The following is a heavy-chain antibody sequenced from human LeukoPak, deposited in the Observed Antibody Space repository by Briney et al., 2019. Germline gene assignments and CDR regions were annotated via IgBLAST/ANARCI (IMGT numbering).Heavy chain of an antibody. CDR1: GGSFSGYY. D-gene: IGHD6-6*01. CDR3: ARLGFYSSSSFSYFDY. V-gene: IGHV4-34*01. Sequence: SETLSLTCAVYGGSFSGYYWSWIRQPPGKGLEWIGEINHSGSTNYNPSLKSRVTISVDTPKNQFSLKLSSVTAADTAVYYCARLGFYSSSSFSYFDYWGQGTLVTVSS. CDR2: INHSGST. J-gene: IGHJ4*02.